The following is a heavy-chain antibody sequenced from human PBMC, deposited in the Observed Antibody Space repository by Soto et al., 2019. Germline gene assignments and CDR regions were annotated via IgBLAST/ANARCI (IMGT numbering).Heavy chain of an antibody. CDR3: AAGNYYDSSGYYWDAFDI. V-gene: IGHV1-58*01. Sequence: GASVKVSCKASGFTFTSSAVQWVRQARGQRLEWIGWIVVGSGNTSYAQKFQERVTITRDMSTSTAYMELSSLRSEDTAVYYCAAGNYYDSSGYYWDAFDIWGQGTMVTVSS. D-gene: IGHD3-22*01. J-gene: IGHJ3*02. CDR2: IVVGSGNT. CDR1: GFTFTSSA.